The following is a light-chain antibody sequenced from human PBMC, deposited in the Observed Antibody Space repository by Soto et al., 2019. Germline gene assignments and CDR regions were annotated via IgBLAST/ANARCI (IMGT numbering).Light chain of an antibody. J-gene: IGKJ2*01. Sequence: EIVLTQSPATLSLSPGERATLSCRASQSLSSYLAWYQQKPGQAPRLLIYDASNRATGIPARFSGSGFGTDFTLTISRLEPEDFALYYCQHYFNWPYTFGQGTRLEIK. CDR3: QHYFNWPYT. CDR1: QSLSSY. CDR2: DAS. V-gene: IGKV3-11*01.